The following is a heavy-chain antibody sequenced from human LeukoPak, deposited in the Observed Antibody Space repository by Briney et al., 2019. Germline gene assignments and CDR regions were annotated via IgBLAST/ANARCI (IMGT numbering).Heavy chain of an antibody. CDR1: GGSISSYY. J-gene: IGHJ3*02. D-gene: IGHD1-26*01. CDR2: IYTSGST. Sequence: SETLSLTCTVSGGSISSYYWSWIRQPAGKGLEWIGRIYTSGSTNYNPSLKSRVTMSVDTSKNQFSLKLSSVTAADTAVYYCARTSGRYSNDAFDIWGQGTMVTVSS. V-gene: IGHV4-4*07. CDR3: ARTSGRYSNDAFDI.